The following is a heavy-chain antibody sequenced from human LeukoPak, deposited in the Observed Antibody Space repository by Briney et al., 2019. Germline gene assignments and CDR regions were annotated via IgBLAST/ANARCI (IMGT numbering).Heavy chain of an antibody. Sequence: PGGSLRLSCAASGFTFSSYAMTWVRQAPGKGLEWVSTISSSGGSTYYADSVKGRFTISRDNSKNTLYLQMDSLRAGDTAVYYCAKGFSVAGSFHWGQGTLVTVSS. J-gene: IGHJ4*02. CDR1: GFTFSSYA. CDR3: AKGFSVAGSFH. CDR2: ISSSGGST. D-gene: IGHD6-19*01. V-gene: IGHV3-23*01.